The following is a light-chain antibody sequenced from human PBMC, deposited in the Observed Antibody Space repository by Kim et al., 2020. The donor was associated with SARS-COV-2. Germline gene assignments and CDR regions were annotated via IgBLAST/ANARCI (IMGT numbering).Light chain of an antibody. J-gene: IGLJ2*01. CDR2: ENN. CDR1: SGSIATSY. CDR3: QSYDSTTVV. V-gene: IGLV6-57*03. Sequence: NFMLTQPHSVSKSPGRTVTISCTRSSGSIATSYVQWYQQRPASAPTTAIYENNQRPSGVPDRFSGSIDSSSNSASLTISGLKTEDEADYYCQSYDSTTVVFGGGTQLTVL.